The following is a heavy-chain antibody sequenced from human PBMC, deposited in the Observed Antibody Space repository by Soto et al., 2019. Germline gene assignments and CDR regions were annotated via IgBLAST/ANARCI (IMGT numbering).Heavy chain of an antibody. D-gene: IGHD7-27*01. CDR1: GFTFSSYD. V-gene: IGHV3-13*04. CDR2: IGTAGDT. Sequence: EVQLVESGGGLVQPGGSLRLSCAASGFTFSSYDMHWVRQATGKGLEWVSAIGTAGDTYYPGSVKGRSTISREDAKNSLYLQMNSLRAGDTAVYYCARGELGIVRSYWYFDLWGRGTLVTVSS. J-gene: IGHJ2*01. CDR3: ARGELGIVRSYWYFDL.